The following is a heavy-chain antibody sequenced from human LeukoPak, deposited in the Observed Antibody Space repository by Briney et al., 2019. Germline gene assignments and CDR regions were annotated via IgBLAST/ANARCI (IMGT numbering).Heavy chain of an antibody. Sequence: GGSLRLSCNASGFTGFSFNTYTMNWVRQAPGKGLEWVSSVSSTSPYVHYGKSVRGRFTISRDNAKNSLYLEMNSLRAEDTAIYYCARGPGYMDVWGLGTAVTVSS. V-gene: IGHV3-21*01. CDR3: ARGPGYMDV. CDR1: GFTGFSFNTYT. J-gene: IGHJ6*03. CDR2: VSSTSPYV.